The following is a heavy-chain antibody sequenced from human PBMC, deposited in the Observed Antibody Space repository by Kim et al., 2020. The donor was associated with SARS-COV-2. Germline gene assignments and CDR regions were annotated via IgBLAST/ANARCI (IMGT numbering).Heavy chain of an antibody. D-gene: IGHD3-9*01. J-gene: IGHJ4*02. CDR3: AKEGAFLTGYYQTFFDY. V-gene: IGHV3-23*01. Sequence: VKGRFTITRDNSKNKLYLQMNSLRAEDTAVYYCAKEGAFLTGYYQTFFDYWGQGTLVTVSS.